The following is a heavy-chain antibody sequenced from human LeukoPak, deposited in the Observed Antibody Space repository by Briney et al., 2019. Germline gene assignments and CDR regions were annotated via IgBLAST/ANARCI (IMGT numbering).Heavy chain of an antibody. CDR1: GGSVSSGSYY. CDR3: ARDYLYAFDI. J-gene: IGHJ3*02. Sequence: SETPSLTCTVSGGSVSSGSYYWSWIRQPPGKGLEWIGYIYYSGSTNYNPSLKSRVTISVDTSKNQFSLKLSSVTAADTAVYYCARDYLYAFDIWGQGTMVTVSS. CDR2: IYYSGST. V-gene: IGHV4-61*01.